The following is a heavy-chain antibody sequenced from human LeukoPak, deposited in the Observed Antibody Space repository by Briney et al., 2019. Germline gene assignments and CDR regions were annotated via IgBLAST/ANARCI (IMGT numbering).Heavy chain of an antibody. CDR2: IIPKLGTT. V-gene: IGHV1-69*13. J-gene: IGHJ2*01. CDR1: GGTLSDFA. Sequence: SVKVSCKVSGGTLSDFALNWVRQAPGQGLQWMGEIIPKLGTTKYSRTVQDRLAITVDESTTTVYMELNSLTSGNTAMYYCATSIVTFRYFDLWGRGTLVTVSS. D-gene: IGHD5-18*01. CDR3: ATSIVTFRYFDL.